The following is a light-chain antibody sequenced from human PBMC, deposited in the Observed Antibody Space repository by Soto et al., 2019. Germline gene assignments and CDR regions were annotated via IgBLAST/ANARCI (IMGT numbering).Light chain of an antibody. J-gene: IGKJ1*01. CDR1: QSVSSN. CDR3: QQYNNWPSWT. V-gene: IGKV3-15*01. Sequence: IVLTQSPGTLSWSPWERATLSCRASQSVSSNLAWYQQKPGQAPRLLLYGASTRATGIPARFSGSGSGTEFTITISSLQSEDFAVYYGQQYNNWPSWTFGQGTKVDIK. CDR2: GAS.